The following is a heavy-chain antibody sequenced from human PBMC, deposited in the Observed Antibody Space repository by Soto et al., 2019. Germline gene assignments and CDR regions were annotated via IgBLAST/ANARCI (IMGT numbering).Heavy chain of an antibody. D-gene: IGHD3-10*01. Sequence: SETLSLTCTVSGGSISSGGYYWSWIRQHPGKGLEWIGYIYYSGSTYFNPSLKSRVTISVDTSKNQFSLKLSSVTAADTAVYYCARGGDMVRGVIIRHWFDPWGQGTLVTVSS. CDR2: IYYSGST. V-gene: IGHV4-31*03. CDR3: ARGGDMVRGVIIRHWFDP. CDR1: GGSISSGGYY. J-gene: IGHJ5*02.